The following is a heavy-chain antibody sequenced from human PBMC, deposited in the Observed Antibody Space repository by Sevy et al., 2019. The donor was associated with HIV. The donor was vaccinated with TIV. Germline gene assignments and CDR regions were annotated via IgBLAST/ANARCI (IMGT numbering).Heavy chain of an antibody. CDR2: IGSSSSTI. CDR1: GFTFSSYG. V-gene: IGHV3-48*02. D-gene: IGHD3-3*01. J-gene: IGHJ6*02. Sequence: GGSLRLSCAAPGFTFSSYGMNWVRQAPGKGLEWVSDIGSSSSTIYYAASVKGRFTISRDNAKSSLYLQMNSLRDEDTAVYYCARAWSGPYGMDVWGHGTTVTVSS. CDR3: ARAWSGPYGMDV.